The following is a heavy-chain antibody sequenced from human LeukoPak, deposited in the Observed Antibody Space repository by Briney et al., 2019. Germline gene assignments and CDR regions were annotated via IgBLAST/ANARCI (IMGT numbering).Heavy chain of an antibody. Sequence: KVSCKASGYIFTGYQMHWVRQASGKGLEWVGRVRGKANTYATAYAASVKGRFTISRDDSKNTAYLQMNSLRAEDTAVYYCAKVLRDGYNYIFDYWGQGTLVTVSS. CDR3: AKVLRDGYNYIFDY. CDR2: VRGKANTYAT. J-gene: IGHJ4*02. CDR1: GYIFTGYQ. D-gene: IGHD5-24*01. V-gene: IGHV3-73*01.